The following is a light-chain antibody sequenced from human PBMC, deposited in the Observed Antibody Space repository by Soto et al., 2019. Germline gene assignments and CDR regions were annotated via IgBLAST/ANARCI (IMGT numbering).Light chain of an antibody. J-gene: IGLJ3*02. CDR2: GVS. V-gene: IGLV2-14*02. CDR1: SSDVGGSKV. Sequence: QSALTQPASVSGSPGQSITISCTGPSSDVGGSKVVSWYQHHPGKGPNLLIYGVSKRPSGVSNRFSGSKSGNTASLTISGLQVEDEADYICGSFTTNRIGVFGGGTKLTVL. CDR3: GSFTTNRIGV.